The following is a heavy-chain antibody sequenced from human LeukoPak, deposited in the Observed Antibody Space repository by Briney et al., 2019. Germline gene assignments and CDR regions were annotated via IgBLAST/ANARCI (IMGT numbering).Heavy chain of an antibody. CDR1: GGSFSGYY. CDR2: INHSGST. J-gene: IGHJ6*02. Sequence: SETLSLTCAVYGGSFSGYYWSWIRQPPGKGLEWIGEINHSGSTNYNPSLKSRVTISVDTSKNQFPLKLSSVIAADPAVYYCTRELGYCSSTSCYGGGYYYYYGMDVWGQGTTVTVSS. V-gene: IGHV4-34*01. D-gene: IGHD2-2*01. CDR3: TRELGYCSSTSCYGGGYYYYYGMDV.